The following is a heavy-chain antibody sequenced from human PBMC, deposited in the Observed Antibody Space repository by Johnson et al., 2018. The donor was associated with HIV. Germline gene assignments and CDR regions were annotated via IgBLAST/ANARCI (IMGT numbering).Heavy chain of an antibody. D-gene: IGHD3-10*01. CDR1: GITFSDYY. CDR2: ISSSGNTI. V-gene: IGHV3-11*04. J-gene: IGHJ3*02. Sequence: QMQLVESGGGLVKPGGSLRLSCAASGITFSDYYMSWIRQAPGKGLEWVSYISSSGNTIYYADSVKGRVTISMDNAKKSLYLQMNSLRAEDTAVYYCARDKGRGAFDIWGQGTMVTVSS. CDR3: ARDKGRGAFDI.